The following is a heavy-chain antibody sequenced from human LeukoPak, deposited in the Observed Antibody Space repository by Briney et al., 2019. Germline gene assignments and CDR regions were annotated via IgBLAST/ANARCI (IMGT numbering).Heavy chain of an antibody. Sequence: GGSLRLSCAASGFTFSSYAMSWVRQAPGKGLEWVSAISGRGGSTYYADSVKGRFTISRDNSKNTLYLQMNSLRAEDTAVYYCAKDPRITMIVVVTTHFDYWGQGTLVTVSS. CDR3: AKDPRITMIVVVTTHFDY. CDR1: GFTFSSYA. V-gene: IGHV3-23*01. J-gene: IGHJ4*02. D-gene: IGHD3-22*01. CDR2: ISGRGGST.